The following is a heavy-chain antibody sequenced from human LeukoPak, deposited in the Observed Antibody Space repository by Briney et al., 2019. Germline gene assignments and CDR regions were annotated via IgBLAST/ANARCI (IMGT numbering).Heavy chain of an antibody. Sequence: GGSLRLSCEASGFTFSSYSMNWVRQAPGKGLEWVSSISSSSSYIYYADSVKGRFTISRDNAKNSLYLQMNSLRAEDTAVYYCARGIAVAGTRDAFDIWGQGTMVTVSS. V-gene: IGHV3-21*01. J-gene: IGHJ3*02. CDR3: ARGIAVAGTRDAFDI. CDR1: GFTFSSYS. CDR2: ISSSSSYI. D-gene: IGHD6-19*01.